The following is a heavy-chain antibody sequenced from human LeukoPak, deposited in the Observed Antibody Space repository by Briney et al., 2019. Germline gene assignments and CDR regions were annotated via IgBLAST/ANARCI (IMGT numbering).Heavy chain of an antibody. CDR2: IRSKGYGGTT. D-gene: IGHD5-24*01. V-gene: IGHV3-49*04. CDR1: GFTFCDHA. J-gene: IGHJ6*02. CDR3: TRGPTGRWLYYGMDV. Sequence: PGRSLRLSCITSGFTFCDHAMSWVRQAPGKGLDWVGFIRSKGYGGTTEYAASVKGRFTISRDDSKSIAYLQMNSLKSEDTAVYYCTRGPTGRWLYYGMDVWGQGTTVIVSS.